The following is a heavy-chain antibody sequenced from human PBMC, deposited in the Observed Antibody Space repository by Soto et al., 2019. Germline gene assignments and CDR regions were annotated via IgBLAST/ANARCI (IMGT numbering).Heavy chain of an antibody. CDR1: GFTFSNYD. Sequence: QVQLVESGGGVVQPGRSLRLSCAASGFTFSNYDMHWVRQAPGKGLERVAVISHDGSSKYYADSVKGRFTISRDNSKNTLYLQMNSLRAEDTAVYYCAKDVTTVNFFDYWGQGTLVTVSS. J-gene: IGHJ4*02. CDR3: AKDVTTVNFFDY. V-gene: IGHV3-30*18. D-gene: IGHD4-17*01. CDR2: ISHDGSSK.